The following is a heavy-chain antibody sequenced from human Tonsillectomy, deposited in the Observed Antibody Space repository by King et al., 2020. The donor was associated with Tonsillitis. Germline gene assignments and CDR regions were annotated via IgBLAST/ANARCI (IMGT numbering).Heavy chain of an antibody. CDR3: AHSMFRGVVTKDAFDI. J-gene: IGHJ3*02. Sequence: TLKESGPTLVKPTQTLTLTCTFSGFSLSTSGVGVGWIRQPPGKALEWLALIYWDDDKRYSPSLKSRLTITKDTSKNQVVLTMTNKDPVDTATYSCAHSMFRGVVTKDAFDIWGQGTMVTVSS. D-gene: IGHD3-10*01. CDR2: IYWDDDK. V-gene: IGHV2-5*02. CDR1: GFSLSTSGVG.